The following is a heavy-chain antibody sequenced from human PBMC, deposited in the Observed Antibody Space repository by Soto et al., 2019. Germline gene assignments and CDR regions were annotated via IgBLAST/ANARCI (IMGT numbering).Heavy chain of an antibody. CDR3: ASMIGDPVLSFDS. Sequence: QVQLQESGPGLVKPSETLSLTCTVSGGSISSYYWSWIRQPPGKGLVWIGFIFYSGSTSYNPSLKSRVTISIDTSEYQFSLKLNSVTAADPAVYYCASMIGDPVLSFDSWGQGTLVAVSS. J-gene: IGHJ5*01. V-gene: IGHV4-59*01. CDR2: IFYSGST. D-gene: IGHD3-10*02. CDR1: GGSISSYY.